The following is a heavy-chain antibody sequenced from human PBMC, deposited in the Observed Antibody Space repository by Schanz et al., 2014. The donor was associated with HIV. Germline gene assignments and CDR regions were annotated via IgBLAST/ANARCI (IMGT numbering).Heavy chain of an antibody. J-gene: IGHJ5*02. D-gene: IGHD2-15*01. CDR3: VKDSGTLVSGARWFDP. V-gene: IGHV3-9*01. CDR1: GFTFVDYG. Sequence: EVLLVESGGGLVRPGGSLRLSCAASGFTFVDYGMHWVRQLPGKGLEWVSSISWNSGSRGYADSVKGRFTISRDNDNDSLYLQMNSLRVEDTALYYCVKDSGTLVSGARWFDPWGQGTQVTVSS. CDR2: ISWNSGSR.